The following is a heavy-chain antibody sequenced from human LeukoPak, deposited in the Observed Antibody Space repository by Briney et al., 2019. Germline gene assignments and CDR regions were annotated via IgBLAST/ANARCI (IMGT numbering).Heavy chain of an antibody. CDR1: GGSISSSSDY. J-gene: IGHJ4*02. CDR2: IYNNGRT. V-gene: IGHV4-39*01. CDR3: ARHRWDGTYNCYF. Sequence: PSETLSLTCTVSGGSISSSSDYWGWIRQPPGMGLEWFGSIYNNGRTFTNPSLKIRATLSVDTSKIQFSQQLSSVTAADTAMYYCARHRWDGTYNCYFWGQGTLVPVSS. D-gene: IGHD1-20*01.